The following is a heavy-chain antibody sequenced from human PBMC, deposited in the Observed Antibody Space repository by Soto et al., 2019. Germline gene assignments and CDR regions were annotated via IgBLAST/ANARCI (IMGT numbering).Heavy chain of an antibody. CDR2: IRPSGIYT. CDR1: GFTFSSYA. J-gene: IGHJ4*01. CDR3: VEEGGPVPRADF. V-gene: IGHV3-23*01. D-gene: IGHD1-1*01. Sequence: SLRLSCAASGFTFSSYALSWVRQAPGKGLEWISAIRPSGIYTYSAASVKGRFTISRDNSKNTLYLEMNSLRAEDTAIYYCVEEGGPVPRADFWGQGTLVTVSS.